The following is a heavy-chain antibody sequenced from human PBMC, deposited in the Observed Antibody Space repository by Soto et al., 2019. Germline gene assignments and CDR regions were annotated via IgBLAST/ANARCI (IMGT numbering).Heavy chain of an antibody. CDR1: GYTFTRYG. CDR3: AREGDVPYYYYGIDV. V-gene: IGHV1-18*01. J-gene: IGHJ6*02. CDR2: ISGYDGRT. Sequence: QVHLVQSGAEVKKPGASVKVSCKTSGYTFTRYGISWVRQAPGQGLEWMGWISGYDGRTNFAQKVQDRVTMTTDTSTSTVYMELRSLSSDDTAVYYCAREGDVPYYYYGIDVWGHGTTVTVSS. D-gene: IGHD2-21*02.